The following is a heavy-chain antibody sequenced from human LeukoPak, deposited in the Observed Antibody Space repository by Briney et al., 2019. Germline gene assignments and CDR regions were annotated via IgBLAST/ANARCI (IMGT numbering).Heavy chain of an antibody. CDR3: AVAPRYSSWYYYNNRTADY. CDR1: GGTFSSYA. CDR2: IIPIFGTA. V-gene: IGHV1-69*01. D-gene: IGHD6-13*01. Sequence: GSSVKVSCKASGGTFSSYAISWVRQAPGQGLEWMGGIIPIFGTANYAQKFQGRVTITADESTSTAYMELSSLRSEDTAVYYCAVAPRYSSWYYYNNRTADYWGQGTLVTVSS. J-gene: IGHJ4*02.